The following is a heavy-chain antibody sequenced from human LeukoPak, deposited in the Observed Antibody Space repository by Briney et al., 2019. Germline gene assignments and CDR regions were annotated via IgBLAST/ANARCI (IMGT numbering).Heavy chain of an antibody. CDR3: ARPSYYYDSSGSALDY. CDR2: IIPIFGTA. V-gene: IGHV1-69*13. Sequence: SVKVSCKVSGYTLTELSMHWVRQAPGQGLEWMGGIIPIFGTANYAQKFQGRVTITADESTSTAYMELSSLRSEDTAVYYCARPSYYYDSSGSALDYWGQGTLVTVSS. CDR1: GYTLTELS. J-gene: IGHJ4*02. D-gene: IGHD3-22*01.